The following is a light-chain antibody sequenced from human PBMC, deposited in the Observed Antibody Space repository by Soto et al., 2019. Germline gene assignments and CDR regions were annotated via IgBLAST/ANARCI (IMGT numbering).Light chain of an antibody. CDR2: STN. Sequence: QTVVPQEPSFSVSPGGTVTLTCGLSSGSVSTSYYPSWYQQTPGQAPRTLIYSTNTRSSGVPDRFSGSILGNKAALTITGAQADDEYDYYCVLYMGSGISVFGGGTKVTVL. J-gene: IGLJ2*01. CDR1: SGSVSTSYY. CDR3: VLYMGSGISV. V-gene: IGLV8-61*01.